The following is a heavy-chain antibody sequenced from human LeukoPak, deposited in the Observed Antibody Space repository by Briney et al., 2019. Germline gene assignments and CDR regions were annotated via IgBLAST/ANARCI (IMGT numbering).Heavy chain of an antibody. V-gene: IGHV3-21*01. J-gene: IGHJ4*02. CDR1: GFTFSSYS. CDR3: ARDALLLRWLHGTYYFDY. Sequence: GGSLRLSCAASGFTFSSYSMNWVRQAPGKGLEWVSSISSSSSYIYYADSVKGRFTISRDNAKNSLYLQMNSLRAEDTAVYYCARDALLLRWLHGTYYFDYWGQGTLVTVSS. CDR2: ISSSSSYI. D-gene: IGHD5-24*01.